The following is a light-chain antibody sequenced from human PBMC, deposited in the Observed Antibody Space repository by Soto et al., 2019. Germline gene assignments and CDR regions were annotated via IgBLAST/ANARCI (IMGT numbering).Light chain of an antibody. V-gene: IGLV2-11*01. Sequence: QSALTQPRSVSGSPGQSVTISCTGTSSDVGGYNYVSWYQQHPGKAPKLMIYDVIKRPSGVPDRFSGSKSGNTASLTISGLQPEDEADYYCCSYAGSYTYVFGTGTKVTVL. CDR3: CSYAGSYTYV. CDR2: DVI. J-gene: IGLJ1*01. CDR1: SSDVGGYNY.